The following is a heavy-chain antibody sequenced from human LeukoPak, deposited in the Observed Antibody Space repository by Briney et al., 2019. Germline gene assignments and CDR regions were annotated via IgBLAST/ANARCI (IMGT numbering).Heavy chain of an antibody. CDR3: ARGLWIRYYFDY. D-gene: IGHD5-12*01. V-gene: IGHV4-34*01. J-gene: IGHJ4*02. CDR2: INHSGST. CDR1: GGSFSGYY. Sequence: PSETLSLTCAVYGGSFSGYYWSWIRQPPGKGLEWIGEINHSGSTNYNPSLKSRVTISVDTSKNQFSLKLSSVTAADTAVYYCARGLWIRYYFDYWGQGTLVTVSS.